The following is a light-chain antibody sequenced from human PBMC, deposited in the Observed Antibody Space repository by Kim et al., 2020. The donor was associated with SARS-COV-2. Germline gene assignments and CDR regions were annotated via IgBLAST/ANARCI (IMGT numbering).Light chain of an antibody. CDR2: GSS. J-gene: IGKJ1*01. CDR1: QSVLYSSNNKNY. V-gene: IGKV4-1*01. Sequence: DIVMTQSPDSLAVSLGERATINCKSSQSVLYSSNNKNYLAWYQQKPGQAPRLLIYGSSKRATGIPARFSGSGSGTDFTLTISSLEPEDFAVYYCQQRNSWPPWTFGQGTKVDIK. CDR3: QQRNSWPPWT.